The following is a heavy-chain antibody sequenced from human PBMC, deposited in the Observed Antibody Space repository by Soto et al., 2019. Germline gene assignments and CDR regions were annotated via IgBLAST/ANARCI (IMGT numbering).Heavy chain of an antibody. CDR1: GGSISSSSYY. Sequence: PSETLSLTCTVSGGSISSSSYYWGWIRQPPGKGLEWIGSIYYSGSTYYNPSLKSRVTISVDTSKNQFSLKLSSVTAADTAVYYCARRASSSPSFVWGQGTLVTVSS. V-gene: IGHV4-39*01. CDR3: ARRASSSPSFV. J-gene: IGHJ4*02. CDR2: IYYSGST. D-gene: IGHD6-13*01.